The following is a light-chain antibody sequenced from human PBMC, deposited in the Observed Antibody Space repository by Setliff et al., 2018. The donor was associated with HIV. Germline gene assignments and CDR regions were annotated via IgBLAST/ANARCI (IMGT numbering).Light chain of an antibody. CDR2: DVT. CDR1: SSDVGSYNF. V-gene: IGLV2-14*03. CDR3: CSYTSSLTYV. Sequence: QSALTQPASVSGSPGQSITLSCTGTSSDVGSYNFVSWNQQHPGRAPKLMIYDVTKRPSGVSDRFSGSKSGNTASLTISGLQTEDEADYYCCSYTSSLTYVFGTGTKGTVL. J-gene: IGLJ1*01.